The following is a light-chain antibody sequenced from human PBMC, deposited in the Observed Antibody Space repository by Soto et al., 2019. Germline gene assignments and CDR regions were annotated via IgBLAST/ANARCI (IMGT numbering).Light chain of an antibody. V-gene: IGLV2-23*01. CDR2: EGS. CDR3: CSYAGSSTYV. J-gene: IGLJ1*01. Sequence: QSVLTQPASVSGSPGQSITIYCTGTSSDVGTYNLVSWYQHHPGKAPKLMIYEGSKRPSGVSNRFSGSKSGNTASLTISGLQAEDEADYYCCSYAGSSTYVFGTATKLTVL. CDR1: SSDVGTYNL.